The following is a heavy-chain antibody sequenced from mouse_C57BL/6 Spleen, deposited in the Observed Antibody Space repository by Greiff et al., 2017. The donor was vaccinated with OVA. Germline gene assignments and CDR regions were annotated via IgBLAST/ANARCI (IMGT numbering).Heavy chain of an antibody. J-gene: IGHJ3*01. CDR1: GYAFSSSW. V-gene: IGHV1-82*01. CDR3: APITTVVATPPWFAY. D-gene: IGHD1-1*01. CDR2: IYPGDGDT. Sequence: VKLMESGPELVKPGASVKISCKASGYAFSSSWMNWVKQRPGKGLEWIGRIYPGDGDTNYNGKFKGKATLTADKSSSTAYMQLSSLTSEDSAVYFCAPITTVVATPPWFAYWGQGTLVTVSA.